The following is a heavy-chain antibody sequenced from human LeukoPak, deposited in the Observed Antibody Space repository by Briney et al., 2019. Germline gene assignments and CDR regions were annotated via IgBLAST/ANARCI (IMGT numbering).Heavy chain of an antibody. CDR1: ERPFTSYA. J-gene: IGHJ4*02. CDR3: ARAYYYDSSGYYYDY. Sequence: ASVKVSCKASERPFTSYAISWEPQAPGQGLEWMGRIIPILGIANYAQKFQGRVTITADRSTSTAYMELSSLRSEDTAVYYCARAYYYDSSGYYYDYWGQGTLVTVSS. V-gene: IGHV1-69*04. CDR2: IIPILGIA. D-gene: IGHD3-22*01.